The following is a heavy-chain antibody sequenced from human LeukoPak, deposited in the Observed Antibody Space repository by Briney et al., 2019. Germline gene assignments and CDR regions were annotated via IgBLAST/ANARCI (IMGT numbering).Heavy chain of an antibody. D-gene: IGHD2-15*01. CDR1: GFTFSSYS. Sequence: GGPLRLSCAASGFTFSSYSMNWVRQAPGKGLEWVSSISSSSSYIYYADSVKGRFTISRGNAKNSLYLQMNSLRAEDTAVYYCAREGGGSYYFDYWGQGTLVTVSS. CDR2: ISSSSSYI. J-gene: IGHJ4*02. CDR3: AREGGGSYYFDY. V-gene: IGHV3-21*01.